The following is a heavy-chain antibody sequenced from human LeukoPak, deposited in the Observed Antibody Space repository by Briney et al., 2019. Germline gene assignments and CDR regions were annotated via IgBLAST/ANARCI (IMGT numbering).Heavy chain of an antibody. V-gene: IGHV4-34*01. Sequence: SEALSLTCAAYGGSFSGYYWSWIRQPPGKGLEWIGEINHSGSTNYNPSLKSRVTISVDTSKNQFSLKLSSVTAADTAVYYCARGGWGVVVVAAAEPFDIWGQGTMVTVSS. D-gene: IGHD2-15*01. CDR1: GGSFSGYY. CDR3: ARGGWGVVVVAAAEPFDI. CDR2: INHSGST. J-gene: IGHJ3*02.